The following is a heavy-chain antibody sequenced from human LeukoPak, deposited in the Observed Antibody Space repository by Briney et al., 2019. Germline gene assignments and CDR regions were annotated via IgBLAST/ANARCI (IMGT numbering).Heavy chain of an antibody. CDR3: AKVASYYGSGSSGDY. CDR1: GFTFSSYA. D-gene: IGHD3-10*01. Sequence: GGSLRLSCAASGFTFSSYAMSWVRQAPGKGLEWVSAISGSGGSTYYADSVKGRFTISRGNSKNTLYLQMDSLRAEDTAVYYCAKVASYYGSGSSGDYWGQGTLVTVSS. V-gene: IGHV3-23*01. J-gene: IGHJ4*02. CDR2: ISGSGGST.